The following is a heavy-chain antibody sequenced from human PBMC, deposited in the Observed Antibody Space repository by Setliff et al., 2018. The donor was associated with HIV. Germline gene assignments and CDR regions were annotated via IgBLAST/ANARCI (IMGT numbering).Heavy chain of an antibody. Sequence: GGSLRLSCAASGFTFSSYSMNWVRQAPGKGLEWVSSISSSSSYIYYADSVKGRFTISRDNAKNSLYLQMNSLRAEDTAVYYCARSVIGYYYYGMDVWGQGTTVTISS. J-gene: IGHJ6*02. CDR1: GFTFSSYS. V-gene: IGHV3-21*01. CDR2: ISSSSSYI. CDR3: ARSVIGYYYYGMDV. D-gene: IGHD3-10*01.